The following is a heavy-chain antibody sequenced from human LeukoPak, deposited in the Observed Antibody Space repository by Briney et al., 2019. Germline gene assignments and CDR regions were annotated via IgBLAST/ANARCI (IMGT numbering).Heavy chain of an antibody. CDR2: SSGKSGRI. V-gene: IGHV3-9*03. CDR1: GFTFNDYA. CDR3: AKDMEQQMVGGAFD. J-gene: IGHJ3*02. Sequence: GGSLRLSCAAAGFTFNDYAMHWVRPAPGKGLEGASGSSGKSGRIGSADALKGRFTISRDNAKNSLYPQMNSQRAEDMALYYCAKDMEQQMVGGAFD. D-gene: IGHD6-13*01.